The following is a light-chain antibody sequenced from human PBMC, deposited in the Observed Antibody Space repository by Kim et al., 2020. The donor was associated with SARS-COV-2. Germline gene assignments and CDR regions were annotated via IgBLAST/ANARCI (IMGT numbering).Light chain of an antibody. CDR2: DVD. V-gene: IGLV2-14*03. CDR1: NADIGAFDY. CDR3: ASHTTDNTWV. Sequence: GRSITISCTGTNADIGAFDYVSWYQQLPDKVPKLIIYDVDKRPSGISVRFSGSKSGNTASLTVSGLQPEDEADYYCASHTTDNTWVFGGGTKVTVL. J-gene: IGLJ3*02.